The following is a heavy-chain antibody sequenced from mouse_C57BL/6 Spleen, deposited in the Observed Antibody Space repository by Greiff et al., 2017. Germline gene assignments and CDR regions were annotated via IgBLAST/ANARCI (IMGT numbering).Heavy chain of an antibody. CDR2: IYPRDGST. V-gene: IGHV1-85*01. Sequence: QVQLKQSGPELVKPGASVKLSCKASGYTFTSYDINWVKQRPGQGLEWIGWIYPRDGSTKYNEKFKGKATLTVDTSSSTAYMELHSLTSEDSAVYFCARSPYYYGSNYCDYWGQGTTLTVSS. CDR3: ARSPYYYGSNYCDY. CDR1: GYTFTSYD. D-gene: IGHD1-1*01. J-gene: IGHJ2*01.